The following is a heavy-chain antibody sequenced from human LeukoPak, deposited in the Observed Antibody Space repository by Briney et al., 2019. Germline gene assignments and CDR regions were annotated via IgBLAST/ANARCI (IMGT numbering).Heavy chain of an antibody. V-gene: IGHV3-23*01. CDR1: GFTFSSYA. CDR2: ISGSGGST. J-gene: IGHJ4*02. CDR3: AKAPLALTTVTYLDY. Sequence: GGSLRLSCAASGFTFSSYAMSWVRQAPGKGLEWVSAISGSGGSTYYADSVKGRFTISRDNSKNTLYLQMNSLRAEDTAVYYCAKAPLALTTVTYLDYWGQGTLVTVSS. D-gene: IGHD4-17*01.